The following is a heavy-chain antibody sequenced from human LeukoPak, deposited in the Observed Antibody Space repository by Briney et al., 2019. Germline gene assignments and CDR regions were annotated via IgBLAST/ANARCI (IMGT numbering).Heavy chain of an antibody. V-gene: IGHV4-39*07. J-gene: IGHJ4*02. Sequence: SETLSLTCTVSGGSISSSGYYWGWIQQPPGKGLEYIGSFYYSGSTYYNPSLKSRVTISVDTSKNQFSLKVRSVTAADTAVYYCARGYCTNAVCSLGPTQAWGQGTLVTVSS. CDR3: ARGYCTNAVCSLGPTQA. D-gene: IGHD2-8*01. CDR2: FYYSGST. CDR1: GGSISSSGYY.